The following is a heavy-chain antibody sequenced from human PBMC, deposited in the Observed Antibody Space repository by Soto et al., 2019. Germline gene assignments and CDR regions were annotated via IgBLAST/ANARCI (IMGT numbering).Heavy chain of an antibody. Sequence: QVQLQQWGAGLLKPSETLSLNCAVNGGSLSGYYWSWIRQPPGKGLEWIGEIKDGGRTNYRPSLKSRATISSDTSNNPFSLRRYSVTAADTGVYYCARGQEGVVATHWDQGTLVTVSS. CDR1: GGSLSGYY. J-gene: IGHJ4*02. CDR3: ARGQEGVVATH. CDR2: IKDGGRT. V-gene: IGHV4-34*01. D-gene: IGHD5-12*01.